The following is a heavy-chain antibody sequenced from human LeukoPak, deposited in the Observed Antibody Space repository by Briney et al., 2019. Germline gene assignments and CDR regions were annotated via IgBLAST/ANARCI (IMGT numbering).Heavy chain of an antibody. CDR1: GFTFSSYS. D-gene: IGHD3-10*01. CDR3: AKGMGVSGWGDFDY. J-gene: IGHJ4*02. CDR2: ISSSGGST. Sequence: GGSLRLSCAASGFTFSSYSTHWVRQAPGKGLEWVSAISSSGGSTYYADSVKGRFTISRDSSKNTLYLQMNSLRAEDTAVFYCAKGMGVSGWGDFDYWGQGTLVTVSS. V-gene: IGHV3-23*01.